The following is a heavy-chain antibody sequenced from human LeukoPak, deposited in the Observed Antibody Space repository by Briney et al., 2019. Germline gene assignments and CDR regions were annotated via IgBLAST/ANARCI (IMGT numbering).Heavy chain of an antibody. J-gene: IGHJ4*02. CDR2: ISGSSGST. Sequence: GRSLRLSCAASGFKFGDYFMSWVRQAPGKALEWVSAISGSSGSTFSADSVKGRFTISRDNSKNTVYLQMKSLRVEDTAVYYCATVRALVTADHWGQGALVTVSS. D-gene: IGHD2-21*02. V-gene: IGHV3-23*01. CDR1: GFKFGDYF. CDR3: ATVRALVTADH.